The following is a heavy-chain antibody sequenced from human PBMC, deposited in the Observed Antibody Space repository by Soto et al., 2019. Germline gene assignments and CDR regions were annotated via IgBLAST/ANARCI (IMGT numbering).Heavy chain of an antibody. V-gene: IGHV4-34*01. CDR2: MGPSGST. J-gene: IGHJ4*02. Sequence: QVQLQQWGAGLLKPSDTLSLTCAGYGGSLSGYYWSWIRQPLGKGLEWIGEMGPSGSTIYDPTLESRVTTSEDSSNNQIALTLTTGTAADTAVYYCARHGGYYFDYWGQRAPVTVS. D-gene: IGHD3-16*01. CDR3: ARHGGYYFDY. CDR1: GGSLSGYY.